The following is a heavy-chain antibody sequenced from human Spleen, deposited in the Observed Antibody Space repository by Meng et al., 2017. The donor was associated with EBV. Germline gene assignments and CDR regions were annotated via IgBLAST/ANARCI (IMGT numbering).Heavy chain of an antibody. CDR3: ARGAAKWFDP. CDR1: GCSIRRGGYY. J-gene: IGHJ5*02. CDR2: INYRGDT. Sequence: GPGLVPTSQTVSFTCDCSGCSIRRGGYYWSWIRQPPGKGLEWIGYINYRGDTYDIPSLRRRSALSVDTSKNQFSLKLSSVTAAETAVDYCARGAAKWFDPWGPGTLVTVSS. V-gene: IGHV4-30-4*01. D-gene: IGHD6-25*01.